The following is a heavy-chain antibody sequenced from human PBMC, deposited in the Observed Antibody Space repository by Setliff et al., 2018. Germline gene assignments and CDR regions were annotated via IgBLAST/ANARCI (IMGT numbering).Heavy chain of an antibody. D-gene: IGHD5-18*01. CDR1: GYTFTSYS. J-gene: IGHJ4*02. CDR2: MNPNSGNT. Sequence: SVKVSCKASGYTFTSYSMHWVRQAPGQSLEWMGWMNPNSGNTGYAQKFQGRVTITRNTSISTAYMELSSLRSEDTAVYYCAAIGLDTAMITGVLFDFWGQGTLVTVSS. CDR3: AAIGLDTAMITGVLFDF. V-gene: IGHV1-8*03.